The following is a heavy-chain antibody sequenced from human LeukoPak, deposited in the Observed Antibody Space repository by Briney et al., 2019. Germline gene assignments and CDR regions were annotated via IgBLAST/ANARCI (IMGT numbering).Heavy chain of an antibody. V-gene: IGHV4-59*01. Sequence: SETLSLTCAVCGGSFSGYYWSWIRQPPGKGLEWIGYIYYSGSTNYNPSLKSRVTISVDTSKNQFSLKLSSVTAADTAVYYCARSPVPAAMPDAFDIWGQGTMVTVSS. CDR1: GGSFSGYY. J-gene: IGHJ3*02. CDR2: IYYSGST. CDR3: ARSPVPAAMPDAFDI. D-gene: IGHD2-2*01.